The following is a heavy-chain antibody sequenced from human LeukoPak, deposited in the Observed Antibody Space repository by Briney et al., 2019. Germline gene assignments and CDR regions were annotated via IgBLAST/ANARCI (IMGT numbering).Heavy chain of an antibody. Sequence: GGSLRLSCAASGFTFSSYGMHWVRQAPGKGLEWVAFIRYDGSNKYYADSVRGRFTISRDNSKNTLYLQMNSLRAEDTAVYYCAKDLTTVTTQQIWGQGTMVTVSS. J-gene: IGHJ3*02. D-gene: IGHD4-17*01. CDR1: GFTFSSYG. V-gene: IGHV3-30*02. CDR3: AKDLTTVTTQQI. CDR2: IRYDGSNK.